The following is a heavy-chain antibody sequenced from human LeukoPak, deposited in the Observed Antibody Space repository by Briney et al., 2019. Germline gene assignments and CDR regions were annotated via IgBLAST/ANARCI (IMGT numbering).Heavy chain of an antibody. Sequence: GASVKVSCKASGGTFGSYAISWVRQAPGQGLEWMGGIIPIFGTANYAQKFQGRVTITTDESTSTAYMELSSLRSEDTAVYYCAREGGGYSYGRDYYDSSGYTFDYWGQGTLVTVSS. J-gene: IGHJ4*02. CDR2: IIPIFGTA. CDR1: GGTFGSYA. D-gene: IGHD3-22*01. V-gene: IGHV1-69*05. CDR3: AREGGGYSYGRDYYDSSGYTFDY.